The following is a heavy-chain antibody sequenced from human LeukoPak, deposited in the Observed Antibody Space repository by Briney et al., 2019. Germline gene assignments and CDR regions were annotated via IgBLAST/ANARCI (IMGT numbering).Heavy chain of an antibody. J-gene: IGHJ4*02. V-gene: IGHV3-30-3*01. CDR3: ASVGGYDPLFDY. D-gene: IGHD5-12*01. CDR1: GFTYSSYA. Sequence: GGSLRLSCAASGFTYSSYAMHWVRQAPGKGLEWVAVISSYDGSNKYYADAVKGRFTISRDNSKNTLYLQMNSLRAEDTGVYYCASVGGYDPLFDYWGQGTLVTVSS. CDR2: ISSYDGSNK.